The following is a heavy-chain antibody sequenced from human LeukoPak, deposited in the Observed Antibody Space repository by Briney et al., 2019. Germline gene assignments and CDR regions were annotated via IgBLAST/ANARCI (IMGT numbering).Heavy chain of an antibody. Sequence: GASVKVSCKTSGYTFSDYYMHWVRQVPGQWLEWMGWINPSNGGANYAQTFQGGVTMTRDTSINTAYMELSSLKSDDMAVYYCARDYYYASGSSNFDYWGPGTLVTVSS. CDR1: GYTFSDYY. J-gene: IGHJ4*02. CDR3: ARDYYYASGSSNFDY. V-gene: IGHV1-2*02. CDR2: INPSNGGA. D-gene: IGHD3-10*01.